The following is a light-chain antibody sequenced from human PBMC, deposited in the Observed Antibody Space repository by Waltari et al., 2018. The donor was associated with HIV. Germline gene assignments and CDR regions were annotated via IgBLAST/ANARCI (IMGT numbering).Light chain of an antibody. Sequence: SYELTQPPSVSVSPGQTARITCSGDALPKQYAYWFQQKPGQAPVLVIYKDTERPSGIPGRFSGSSSGTTVTLTISGVQAEDEADYDCHSADSSATYRVFGGGTKLTVL. J-gene: IGLJ3*02. CDR2: KDT. V-gene: IGLV3-25*03. CDR3: HSADSSATYRV. CDR1: ALPKQY.